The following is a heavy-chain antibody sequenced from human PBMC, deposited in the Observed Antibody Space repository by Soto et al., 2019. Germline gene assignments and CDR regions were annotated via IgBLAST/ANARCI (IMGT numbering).Heavy chain of an antibody. V-gene: IGHV1-46*01. CDR2: INPSGGST. J-gene: IGHJ4*02. CDR3: ARDDCSGGSCYQSHDY. D-gene: IGHD2-15*01. Sequence: QVQLVQSGAEVKKPGASVKVSCKASGYTFTSYYMHWVRQAPGQGLEWMGIINPSGGSTSYAQKFQGRVTMTRDTSTSTVYMELSSLRSEDTAVYYCARDDCSGGSCYQSHDYWGQGTLVTVSS. CDR1: GYTFTSYY.